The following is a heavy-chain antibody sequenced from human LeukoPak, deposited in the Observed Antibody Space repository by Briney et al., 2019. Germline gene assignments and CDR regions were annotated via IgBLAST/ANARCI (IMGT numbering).Heavy chain of an antibody. CDR1: GFTFSSYA. CDR3: ATGGDSSGPYYFDY. CDR2: ISYDGSNK. V-gene: IGHV3-30-3*01. D-gene: IGHD3-22*01. J-gene: IGHJ4*02. Sequence: GGSLRLSCAASGFTFSSYAMHWVRQAPGKGLEWVAVISYDGSNKYYADSVKGRFTISRDNSKNTLYLQMNSLRAEDTAVYYWATGGDSSGPYYFDYWGQGTLVTVSS.